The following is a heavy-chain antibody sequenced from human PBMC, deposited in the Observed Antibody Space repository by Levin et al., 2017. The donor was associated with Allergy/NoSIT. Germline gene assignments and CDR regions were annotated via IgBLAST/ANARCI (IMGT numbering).Heavy chain of an antibody. V-gene: IGHV4-59*02. CDR1: GDSVSSYY. CDR3: VRDWTAYISSQDCDY. J-gene: IGHJ4*02. D-gene: IGHD3-3*02. CDR2: IYYSGNT. Sequence: PSETLSLTCTVSGDSVSSYYWSWIRQPPGKGLEWIGYIYYSGNTNYNPSLKSRATISGDTSNNQFSLKLRSVTAADTAFYYCVRDWTAYISSQDCDYWGQGTLVTVSS.